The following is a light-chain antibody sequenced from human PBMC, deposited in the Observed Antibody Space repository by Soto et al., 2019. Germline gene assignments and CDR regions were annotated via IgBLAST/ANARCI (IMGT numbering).Light chain of an antibody. V-gene: IGLV2-14*01. Sequence: QSALTQPASVSGSPGQSITISCTGTSSDVGGYNYVSWYQQHPGKAPKLMTYEVSTRPSGVSNRFSGSKSGNTASLTISGLQAEDEADYYCSSYTSSSTLYVFGTGTKVTVL. CDR2: EVS. CDR1: SSDVGGYNY. CDR3: SSYTSSSTLYV. J-gene: IGLJ1*01.